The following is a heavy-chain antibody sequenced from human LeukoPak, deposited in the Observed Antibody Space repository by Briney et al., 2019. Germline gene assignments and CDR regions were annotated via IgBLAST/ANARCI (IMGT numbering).Heavy chain of an antibody. CDR2: ISDTGHAI. Sequence: GGSLRLSCAASGFTFSDYSMDWVRQTPGGGLEWVSYISDTGHAIYYADSVKGRFIIPRDNAKNSLYLQMNSLRDEDTAVYYCARDGYPGGDYWGQGTLVTVSS. CDR3: ARDGYPGGDY. J-gene: IGHJ4*02. D-gene: IGHD3-22*01. CDR1: GFTFSDYS. V-gene: IGHV3-48*02.